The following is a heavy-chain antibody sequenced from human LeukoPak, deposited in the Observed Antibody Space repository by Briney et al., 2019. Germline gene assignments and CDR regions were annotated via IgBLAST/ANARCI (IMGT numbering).Heavy chain of an antibody. J-gene: IGHJ6*03. V-gene: IGHV3-23*01. Sequence: PGGSLRLSCAASGFTVSRNYMSWVRQAPGKGLEWVSAISGSGGSTYYADSVKGRFTISRDNSKNTLYLQMNSLRAEDTAVYYCAKEGVDTAYYYYMDVWGKGTTVTISS. CDR2: ISGSGGST. CDR3: AKEGVDTAYYYYMDV. CDR1: GFTVSRNY. D-gene: IGHD5-18*01.